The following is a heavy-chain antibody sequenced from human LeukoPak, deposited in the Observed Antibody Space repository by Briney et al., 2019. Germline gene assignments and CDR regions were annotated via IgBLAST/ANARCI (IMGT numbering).Heavy chain of an antibody. J-gene: IGHJ4*02. Sequence: PSETLSLTCTVSGGSISSYYWSWIRQPPGKGLEWIGYIYYSGSTNYNPSLKSRVTISVDTSKNQFSLKLSSVTAADTAVYYCARSPSGWLNYFDYWGQGTLVTVSS. CDR2: IYYSGST. CDR1: GGSISSYY. CDR3: ARSPSGWLNYFDY. D-gene: IGHD3-9*01. V-gene: IGHV4-59*01.